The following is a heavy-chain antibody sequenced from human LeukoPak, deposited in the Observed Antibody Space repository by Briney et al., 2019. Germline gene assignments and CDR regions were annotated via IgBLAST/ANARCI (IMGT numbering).Heavy chain of an antibody. D-gene: IGHD3-10*01. CDR1: GYTFTNYG. CDR2: ISAYNGNA. CDR3: ARTPKRFGELYQPGDS. V-gene: IGHV1-18*01. Sequence: ASVKVSCKASGYTFTNYGITWVRHVPGQGLERLGWISAYNGNANYAQNLQDRVTLTSDTSTSTAYMELRSLRSDDTGIYYCARTPKRFGELYQPGDSWGQGTLLTGSS. J-gene: IGHJ4*02.